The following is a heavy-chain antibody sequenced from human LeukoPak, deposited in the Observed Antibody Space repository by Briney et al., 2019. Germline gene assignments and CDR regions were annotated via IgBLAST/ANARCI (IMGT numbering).Heavy chain of an antibody. CDR1: GFTFSSYW. CDR2: INTDESRT. V-gene: IGHV3-74*01. J-gene: IGHJ4*02. D-gene: IGHD2-2*01. CDR3: ARDDCSSSSCLTY. Sequence: GGSLRLSCAASGFTFSSYWMHWVRQAPGKGVVWVSRINTDESRTSYADSVKGRFTISRDNAKNTLYLQMNSLRAEDTAVYDCARDDCSSSSCLTYWGQGTLVTVSS.